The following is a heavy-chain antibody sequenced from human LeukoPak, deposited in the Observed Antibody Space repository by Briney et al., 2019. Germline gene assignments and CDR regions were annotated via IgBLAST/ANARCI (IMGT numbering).Heavy chain of an antibody. CDR3: ASRPFETTVVPWDFY. V-gene: IGHV5-51*01. CDR2: IRPMNSDV. CDR1: GYSFTTYW. J-gene: IGHJ4*02. D-gene: IGHD4-17*01. Sequence: GESLKISCKGSGYSFTTYWVAWVRQLPGKGLEWMGIIRPMNSDVRYSPSFQGQVAISADRSINTAYLQWSSLTASDTAMYYCASRPFETTVVPWDFYWGQGTQVTVSS.